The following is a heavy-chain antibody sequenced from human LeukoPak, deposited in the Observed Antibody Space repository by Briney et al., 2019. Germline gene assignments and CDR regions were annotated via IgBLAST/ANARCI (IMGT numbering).Heavy chain of an antibody. CDR1: GFSLRDYY. Sequence: ASVRVSCKASGFSLRDYYVQWVRQVPGQGLEWVGWMYFNSGATRYAPKFQGRVTLTGDTSTNTIYMELSGLGSDDTAMYYCAREGSSASGQDWYAFDIWGQEIMVTLSS. D-gene: IGHD5-12*01. V-gene: IGHV1-2*02. CDR3: AREGSSASGQDWYAFDI. CDR2: MYFNSGAT. J-gene: IGHJ3*02.